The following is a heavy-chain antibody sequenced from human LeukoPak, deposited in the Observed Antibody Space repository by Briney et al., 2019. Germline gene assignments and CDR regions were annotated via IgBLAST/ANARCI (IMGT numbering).Heavy chain of an antibody. CDR3: ARAGYSSGWYHADYYYGMDV. V-gene: IGHV3-7*01. D-gene: IGHD6-19*01. CDR1: GFTFSSYW. CDR2: IKQDGSEK. Sequence: QTGGSLRLSCAASGFTFSSYWMSWVRQAPGKGLEWVANIKQDGSEKYYVDSVKGRFTISRDNAKNSLYLQMNSLRAEDTAVYYYARAGYSSGWYHADYYYGMDVWGQGTTVTVSS. J-gene: IGHJ6*02.